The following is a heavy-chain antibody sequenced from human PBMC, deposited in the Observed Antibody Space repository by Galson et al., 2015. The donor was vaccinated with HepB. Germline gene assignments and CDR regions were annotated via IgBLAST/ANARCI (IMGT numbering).Heavy chain of an antibody. Sequence: SVKVSCKASGGTFSSYTISWVRQAPGQGLEWMGWISGYNGNTYYAQKFQGRVTMTRDTSTSTAYMELRSLRSDDTAVYYCARDLYYYDSSGYYSDVFDIWGQGTMVTVSS. CDR3: ARDLYYYDSSGYYSDVFDI. D-gene: IGHD3-22*01. CDR1: GGTFSSYT. J-gene: IGHJ3*02. V-gene: IGHV1-18*01. CDR2: ISGYNGNT.